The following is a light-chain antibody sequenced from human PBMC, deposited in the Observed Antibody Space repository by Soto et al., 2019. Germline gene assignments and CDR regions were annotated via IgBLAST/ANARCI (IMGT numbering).Light chain of an antibody. J-gene: IGKJ5*01. V-gene: IGKV1-5*03. CDR2: KAS. CDR3: QQYSTYPRP. CDR1: QSISSL. Sequence: DIQMTQSPSTLSASVGDRVTITCRASQSISSLLAWYQQKPGRAPTLLIYKASTLESGVPSRFSGSESGTEFTITSSSLRPDDFAAYYCQQYSTYPRPFGQGTRLDIK.